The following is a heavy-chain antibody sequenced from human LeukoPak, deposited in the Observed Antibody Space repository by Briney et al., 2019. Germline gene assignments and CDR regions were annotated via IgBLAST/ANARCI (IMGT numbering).Heavy chain of an antibody. Sequence: SETLSLTCTVSADSLSSGGHYWAWIRQLPGKGLETIGFIHHSGSSRHNPSLKDRVAISVDASRKQFALRLSSVTAADTAIYYCARGGNRFGGFYFDYWGQGIQVIVSS. D-gene: IGHD3-10*01. J-gene: IGHJ4*02. CDR3: ARGGNRFGGFYFDY. V-gene: IGHV4-31*03. CDR1: ADSLSSGGHY. CDR2: IHHSGSS.